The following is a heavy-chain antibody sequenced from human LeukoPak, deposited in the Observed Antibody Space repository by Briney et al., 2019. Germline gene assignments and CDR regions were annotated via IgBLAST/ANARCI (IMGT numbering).Heavy chain of an antibody. CDR3: ARDIEYSSSANWLDP. CDR1: GYSFTGYY. D-gene: IGHD6-6*01. Sequence: GASVKVSCKASGYSFTGYYIHWVRQAPGQGLEWMGWINPNSGGTNYAQKFQGRVTMTRDTSISTAYMELSRLRSDDTAVYYCARDIEYSSSANWLDPWGQGTLVTVSS. V-gene: IGHV1-2*02. CDR2: INPNSGGT. J-gene: IGHJ5*02.